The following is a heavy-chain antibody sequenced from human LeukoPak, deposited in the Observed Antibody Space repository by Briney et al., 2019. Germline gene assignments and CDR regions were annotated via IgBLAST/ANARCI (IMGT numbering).Heavy chain of an antibody. CDR3: ARDFSSSSSVYYYYYMDV. Sequence: PSETLSLTCTVSGYSISTGYYWDWIRQPPGKGLEWIGTFYHGGSTYYNPSLKSRVTISVDTSKNQFSLSLTSVTAADTAVYYCARDFSSSSSVYYYYYMDVWGKGTSVTVSS. CDR1: GYSISTGYY. D-gene: IGHD6-6*01. CDR2: FYHGGST. V-gene: IGHV4-38-2*02. J-gene: IGHJ6*03.